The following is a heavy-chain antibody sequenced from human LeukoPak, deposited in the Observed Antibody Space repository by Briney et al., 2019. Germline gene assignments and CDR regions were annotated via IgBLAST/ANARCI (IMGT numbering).Heavy chain of an antibody. CDR3: ARNWHDYGDFGDY. J-gene: IGHJ4*02. CDR1: GFTFSSYS. D-gene: IGHD4-17*01. V-gene: IGHV3-48*01. Sequence: GGSLRLSCAASGFTFSSYSMNWVRQAPGKGLEWVSYISSRSSTIYYADSVKGRFTISRDNAKNSLYLQMNGLRAEDTAVYYCARNWHDYGDFGDYWGQGTLVTVSS. CDR2: ISSRSSTI.